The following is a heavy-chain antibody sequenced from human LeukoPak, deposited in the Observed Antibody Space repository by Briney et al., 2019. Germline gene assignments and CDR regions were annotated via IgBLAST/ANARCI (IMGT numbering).Heavy chain of an antibody. CDR2: IYHSGST. V-gene: IGHV4-38-2*01. CDR1: GYSISSGYY. J-gene: IGHJ4*02. CDR3: ARGWGYYGSGRTPHYFDY. Sequence: SETLSLTCAVSGYSISSGYYWGWIRQPPGKGLEWIGSIYHSGSTYYNPSLKSRVTISVDTSKNQFSLKLSSVTAADTAVYYCARGWGYYGSGRTPHYFDYWGQGTLVTVSS. D-gene: IGHD3-10*01.